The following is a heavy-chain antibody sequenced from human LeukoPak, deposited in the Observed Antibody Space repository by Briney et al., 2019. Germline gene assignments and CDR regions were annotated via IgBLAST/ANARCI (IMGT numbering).Heavy chain of an antibody. CDR1: GFTFSNYW. Sequence: GGSLRLSCAASGFTFSNYWMTWVRQAPGKGLEWVANIKQDGSEKYYLDSVKGRFTISRDNTKNSLYLQMNSLRGEDTAVYYCARGFSVGTFDYWGQGTLVTVSS. V-gene: IGHV3-7*05. CDR2: IKQDGSEK. D-gene: IGHD3-3*01. J-gene: IGHJ4*02. CDR3: ARGFSVGTFDY.